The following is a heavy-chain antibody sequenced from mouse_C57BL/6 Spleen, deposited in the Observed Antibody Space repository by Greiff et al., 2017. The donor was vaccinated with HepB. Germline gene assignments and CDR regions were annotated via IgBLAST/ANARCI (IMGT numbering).Heavy chain of an antibody. D-gene: IGHD2-4*01. CDR1: GYTFTDYE. V-gene: IGHV1-15*01. Sequence: VQLVESGAELVRPGASVTLSCKASGYTFTDYEMHWVKQTPVHGLEWIGAIDPETGGTAYNQKFKGKAILTADKSSSTAYMELRSLTSEDSAVYYCTRYDYDEDYAMDYWGQGTSVTVSS. CDR3: TRYDYDEDYAMDY. CDR2: IDPETGGT. J-gene: IGHJ4*01.